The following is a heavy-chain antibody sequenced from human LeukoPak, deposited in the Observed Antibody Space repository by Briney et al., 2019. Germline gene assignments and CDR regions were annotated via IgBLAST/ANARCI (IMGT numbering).Heavy chain of an antibody. CDR2: INHSGST. V-gene: IGHV4-34*01. CDR1: GGSFSGYY. Sequence: SETLSLTCAAYGGSFSGYYWSWIRQPPGKGLEWIGEINHSGSTNYNPSLKSRVTISVDTSKNQFSLKLSSVTAADTAVYSCARDSPPIYGSGSSTLLDYWGQGTLVTVSS. J-gene: IGHJ4*02. CDR3: ARDSPPIYGSGSSTLLDY. D-gene: IGHD3-10*01.